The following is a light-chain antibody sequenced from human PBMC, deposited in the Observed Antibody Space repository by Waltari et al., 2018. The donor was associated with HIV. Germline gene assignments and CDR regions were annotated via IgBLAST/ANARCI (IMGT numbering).Light chain of an antibody. CDR3: QQYTNSAFT. J-gene: IGKJ3*01. Sequence: DIVLTQSPGTLSLSPGQRATLSCRASLSVRSNYLAWYQQKPGQAPRLLIYGASTRATGIPDRFSGSGSETDFTLTISRLEPEDFAVYYCQQYTNSAFTFGPGTKVDIK. V-gene: IGKV3-20*01. CDR1: LSVRSNY. CDR2: GAS.